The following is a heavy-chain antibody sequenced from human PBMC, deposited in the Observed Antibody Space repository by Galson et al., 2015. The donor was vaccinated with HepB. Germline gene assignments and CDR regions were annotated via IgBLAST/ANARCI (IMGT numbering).Heavy chain of an antibody. V-gene: IGHV3-74*01. CDR3: TRVEAPYYFDY. J-gene: IGHJ4*02. CDR2: INVDGSST. Sequence: VRQAPGKGLVWVSHINVDGSSTTYADSVKGRFTISRDNAKNTLYLQMNSLRAEDTAVYYCTRVEAPYYFDYWGQGTLVVVSS.